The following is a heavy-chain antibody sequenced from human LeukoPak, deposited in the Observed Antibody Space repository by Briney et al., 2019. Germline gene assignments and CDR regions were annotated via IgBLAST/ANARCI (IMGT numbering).Heavy chain of an antibody. V-gene: IGHV3-23*01. J-gene: IGHJ4*02. D-gene: IGHD6-13*01. CDR1: GFTFSSYA. Sequence: GGSLILSCAASGFTFSSYAMTWVRQAPGQGLEWVSSVSGSDSNTYYADSVKGRFSISRDTSKNTLYLQMNSLRADDTAVYYCAKSFSSSWKGDLEYWGQGNLVTVSS. CDR3: AKSFSSSWKGDLEY. CDR2: VSGSDSNT.